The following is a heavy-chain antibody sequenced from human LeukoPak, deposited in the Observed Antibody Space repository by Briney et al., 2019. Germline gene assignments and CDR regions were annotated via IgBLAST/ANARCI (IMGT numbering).Heavy chain of an antibody. Sequence: GESLKISCKASGYIFANYWIGWVRQLPGKGLEWMGIIYPDDSDTKYSPSFQGRVTISADRSISTAYLQWNRLQASDTALYYCARHFGIGPREIFHFWGQGTLVTVSP. CDR1: GYIFANYW. D-gene: IGHD3-3*01. CDR3: ARHFGIGPREIFHF. V-gene: IGHV5-51*01. J-gene: IGHJ4*02. CDR2: IYPDDSDT.